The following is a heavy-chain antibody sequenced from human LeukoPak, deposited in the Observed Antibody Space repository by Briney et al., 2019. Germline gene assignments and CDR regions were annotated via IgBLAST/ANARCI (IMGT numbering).Heavy chain of an antibody. D-gene: IGHD3-22*01. CDR3: AKDQNYDSSGYPDY. V-gene: IGHV3-23*01. CDR2: ISGSGGST. J-gene: IGHJ4*02. CDR1: GFTFRRYA. Sequence: GASLRLSCAASGFTFRRYAMSWVRQAPGKGVEWVSDISGSGGSTYYADSVKGRFTISRDNSNNTLYLQMNSLRAEDTAVYYCAKDQNYDSSGYPDYWGQGTLVTVSS.